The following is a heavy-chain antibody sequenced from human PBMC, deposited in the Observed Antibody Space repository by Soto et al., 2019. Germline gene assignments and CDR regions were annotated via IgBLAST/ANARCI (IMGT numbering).Heavy chain of an antibody. CDR2: FDPEDGET. D-gene: IGHD5-12*01. J-gene: IGHJ4*02. V-gene: IGHV1-24*01. CDR3: ATFGPNRGYDFGFDY. Sequence: ASVKVSCKVSGYTLTELSMHWVRQAPGKGREGMGGFDPEDGETIYAQKFQGRVTMTEDTSTDTAYMELSSLRSEDTAVYYCATFGPNRGYDFGFDYWGQGTLVTVSS. CDR1: GYTLTELS.